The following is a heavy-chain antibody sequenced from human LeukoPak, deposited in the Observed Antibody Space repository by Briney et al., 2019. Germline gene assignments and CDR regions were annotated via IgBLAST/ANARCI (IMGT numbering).Heavy chain of an antibody. CDR3: ARLHSSGWYIDY. D-gene: IGHD6-19*01. V-gene: IGHV5-51*01. J-gene: IGHJ4*02. Sequence: GGFLRISGKGFGYSFTSYWIGWVRQLPGKGLEWMGIIYPGDSDTRYSPSFQGQVTISADKSISTAYLQWSSLKASDTAMYYCARLHSSGWYIDYWGQGTLVTVSS. CDR2: IYPGDSDT. CDR1: GYSFTSYW.